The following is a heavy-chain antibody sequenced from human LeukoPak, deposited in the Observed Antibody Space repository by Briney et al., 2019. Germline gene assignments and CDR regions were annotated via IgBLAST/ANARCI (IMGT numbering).Heavy chain of an antibody. CDR1: GYTFTSYD. CDR3: ARRVGYGSSSLEGYYYYYYMDV. CDR2: MNPNSGNT. J-gene: IGHJ6*03. Sequence: ASVKVSCKASGYTFTSYDINWVRQATGQGLEWMGWMNPNSGNTGYAQKFQGRVTMTRNTSISTAYMELSSLRSEDTAVYYCARRVGYGSSSLEGYYYYYYMDVWGKGTTVTVSS. D-gene: IGHD6-6*01. V-gene: IGHV1-8*01.